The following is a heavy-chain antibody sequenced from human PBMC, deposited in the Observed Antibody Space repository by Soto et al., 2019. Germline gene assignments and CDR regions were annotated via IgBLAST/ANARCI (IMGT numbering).Heavy chain of an antibody. J-gene: IGHJ6*02. CDR2: ISGSGGST. CDR1: VFTFSSYA. Sequence: PGGALRLSCAASVFTFSSYAMSWVRQAPGKGLEWVSAISGSGGSTYYADSVKGRFTISRDNSKNTLYLQMNSLRAEDTAIYYCAKGNSRITIFGVASPAYYGMDVWGQGTTVTVSS. CDR3: AKGNSRITIFGVASPAYYGMDV. V-gene: IGHV3-23*01. D-gene: IGHD3-3*01.